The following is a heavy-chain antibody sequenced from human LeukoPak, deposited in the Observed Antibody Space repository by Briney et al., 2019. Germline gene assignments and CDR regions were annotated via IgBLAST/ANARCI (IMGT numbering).Heavy chain of an antibody. J-gene: IGHJ4*02. Sequence: GESLKISCKGSGYSFSSYWIGWVRQMPGKGLEWMGIIYPGDSDTRYSPSFQGQVTITADKSISTVFLQWSSLKASDTAMYYCVRHEGSISGWPFDYWGQGTLVTVSS. D-gene: IGHD6-19*01. CDR2: IYPGDSDT. V-gene: IGHV5-51*01. CDR3: VRHEGSISGWPFDY. CDR1: GYSFSSYW.